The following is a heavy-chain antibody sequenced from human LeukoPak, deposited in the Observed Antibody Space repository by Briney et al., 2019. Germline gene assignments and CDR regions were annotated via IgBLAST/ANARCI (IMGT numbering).Heavy chain of an antibody. D-gene: IGHD3-10*01. V-gene: IGHV5-51*01. CDR3: ARGPLGKLYSMDWFDP. Sequence: LGESLKISCNGSGYSFTSYWIGWVRQMPGKGLEWMGIIYPGDSDTRYSPSFQGQVTISADKSISTAYLQWSSLKASDTAMYYCARGPLGKLYSMDWFDPWGQGTLVTVSS. CDR2: IYPGDSDT. J-gene: IGHJ5*02. CDR1: GYSFTSYW.